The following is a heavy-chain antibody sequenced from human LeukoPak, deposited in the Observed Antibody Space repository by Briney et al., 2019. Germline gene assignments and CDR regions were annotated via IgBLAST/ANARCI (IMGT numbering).Heavy chain of an antibody. CDR2: MYYNGST. CDR3: ARFHGEVSVTRRFDP. V-gene: IGHV4-59*08. J-gene: IGHJ5*02. Sequence: SETLSLTGSVSSGSISSYYWSWIRQPPGKGLERIAYMYYNGSTNYNPSLKSRVTVSVDTSKNLFSLKLKSVTAADTAVYYCARFHGEVSVTRRFDPWGQGTLVTVSS. D-gene: IGHD4-11*01. CDR1: SGSISSYY.